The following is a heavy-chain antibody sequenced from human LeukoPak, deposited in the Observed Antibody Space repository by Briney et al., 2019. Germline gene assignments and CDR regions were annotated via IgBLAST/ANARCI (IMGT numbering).Heavy chain of an antibody. CDR1: GFSFDEYT. Sequence: GGSLRLSCAASGFSFDEYTLHWVRQAPGKGLEWVSLISWDGGSRDYADSVKGRFTISRDNAKNSLYLQMNSLRAEDTALYYCAKEKFGQGIDYWGQGTLVTVSS. CDR2: ISWDGGSR. CDR3: AKEKFGQGIDY. D-gene: IGHD3-10*01. J-gene: IGHJ4*02. V-gene: IGHV3-43*01.